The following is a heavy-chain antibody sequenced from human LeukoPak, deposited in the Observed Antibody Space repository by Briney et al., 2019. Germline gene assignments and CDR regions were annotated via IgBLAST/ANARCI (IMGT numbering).Heavy chain of an antibody. CDR3: AKDYCGGDCYSGWYFDP. J-gene: IGHJ2*01. CDR1: GFTFDDCA. V-gene: IGHV3-9*01. Sequence: GRSLRLSCAASGFTFDDCAMHWVRQAPGEGLEWVSGISYNSDTIAYADSVKGRFTISRDNAKNSLYLQMNSLRAEDTALYYCAKDYCGGDCYSGWYFDPWGRGTLVTVSS. CDR2: ISYNSDTI. D-gene: IGHD2-21*02.